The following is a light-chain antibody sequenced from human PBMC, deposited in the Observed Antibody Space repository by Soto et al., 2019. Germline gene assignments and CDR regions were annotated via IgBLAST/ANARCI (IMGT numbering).Light chain of an antibody. V-gene: IGKV1-5*03. CDR2: KAS. Sequence: DIQMTQSPSTLSGSVGDRVTITCRASQTISSWLAWYQQKPGKAPKLLIYKASTLKSGVPSRFSGSGSGTEFALTISSLQPDEFANYYCQHYNSYSEAFGQGTKVEL. J-gene: IGKJ1*01. CDR3: QHYNSYSEA. CDR1: QTISSW.